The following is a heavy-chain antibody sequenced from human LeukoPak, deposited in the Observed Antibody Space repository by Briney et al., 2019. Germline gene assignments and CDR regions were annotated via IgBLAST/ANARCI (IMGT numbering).Heavy chain of an antibody. D-gene: IGHD3-22*01. CDR2: INHSGST. Sequence: SETLSLTCAVYGGSFSGYYWSWLPQPPGKGLEWLVEINHSGSTNYNPSLKSRVTISVDTSKNQFSLKLSSVTAADTAVYYCASSYDSSGYYYGTDDYWGQGTLVTVSS. J-gene: IGHJ4*02. CDR3: ASSYDSSGYYYGTDDY. CDR1: GGSFSGYY. V-gene: IGHV4-34*01.